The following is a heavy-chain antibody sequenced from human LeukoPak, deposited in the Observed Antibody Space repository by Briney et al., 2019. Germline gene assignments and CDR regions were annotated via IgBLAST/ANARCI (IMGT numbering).Heavy chain of an antibody. CDR3: AKDSGYFTFGGVIPY. V-gene: IGHV3-30*18. CDR1: GFTFSSYG. CDR2: ISYDGSNK. D-gene: IGHD3-16*02. Sequence: GGSLRLSCAASGFTFSSYGMHWVRQAPGKGLEWVAVISYDGSNKYYADSVKGRFTISRDNSKNTLYLQMNSLRAEDTAVYYCAKDSGYFTFGGVIPYWGQGTLVTVSS. J-gene: IGHJ4*02.